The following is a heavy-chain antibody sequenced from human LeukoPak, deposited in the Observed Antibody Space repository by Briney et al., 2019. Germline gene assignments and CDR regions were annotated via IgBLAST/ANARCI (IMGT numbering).Heavy chain of an antibody. D-gene: IGHD5-18*01. CDR1: GGSITNYY. CDR3: ARVRDSYGYGLGFDP. CDR2: IHYSGST. J-gene: IGHJ5*02. V-gene: IGHV4-59*08. Sequence: MASETLSLTCTVSGGSITNYYWSWIRQPPGKGLEWIGYIHYSGSTKYKSSLKSRVTISVDTSKNQFSLKLSSVTAADTAVYYCARVRDSYGYGLGFDPWGQGTLVTVSS.